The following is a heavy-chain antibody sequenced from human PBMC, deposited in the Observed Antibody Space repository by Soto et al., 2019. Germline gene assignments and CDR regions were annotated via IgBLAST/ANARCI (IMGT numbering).Heavy chain of an antibody. CDR2: MNPNGGNT. Sequence: QVQLVQSGAEVKKPGASVKVSCKASGYTFTSYYINWVRQATGQGLEWMGWMNPNGGNTGYAQKFQGRVTMTRDTSISTAYMELSSLRSEDTAVYYCARERTGTTSMDVWGQGTTVTVSS. CDR1: GYTFTSYY. J-gene: IGHJ6*02. CDR3: ARERTGTTSMDV. V-gene: IGHV1-8*01. D-gene: IGHD1-1*01.